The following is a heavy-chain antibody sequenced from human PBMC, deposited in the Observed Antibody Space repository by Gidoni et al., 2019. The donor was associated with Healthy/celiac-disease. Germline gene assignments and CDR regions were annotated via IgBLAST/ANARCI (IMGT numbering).Heavy chain of an antibody. CDR3: AREWELLIDY. D-gene: IGHD1-26*01. J-gene: IGHJ4*02. V-gene: IGHV4-59*01. CDR2: IYYSGRT. Sequence: QVQLQESGPGLVKPSETPSLTCPVFGGSISSYYWSWIRQPPGKGLEWIGYIYYSGRTNYNPSLKSRVTISVDTSKNQFSLKRSSVTAADTAVYYCAREWELLIDYWGQGTLVTVSS. CDR1: GGSISSYY.